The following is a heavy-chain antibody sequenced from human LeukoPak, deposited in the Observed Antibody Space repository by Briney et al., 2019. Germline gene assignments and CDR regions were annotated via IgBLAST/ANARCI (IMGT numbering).Heavy chain of an antibody. J-gene: IGHJ3*02. CDR2: ISYDGSNK. CDR3: AKERTPAYCGGDCYPRGDAFDI. CDR1: GFTFSSYA. Sequence: GGSLRLSCAASGFTFSSYAMHWVRQAPGKGLEWVAVISYDGSNKYYADSVKGRFTISRDNSKNTLYLQMNSLRAEDTAVYYCAKERTPAYCGGDCYPRGDAFDIWGQGTMVTVSS. D-gene: IGHD2-21*02. V-gene: IGHV3-30-3*01.